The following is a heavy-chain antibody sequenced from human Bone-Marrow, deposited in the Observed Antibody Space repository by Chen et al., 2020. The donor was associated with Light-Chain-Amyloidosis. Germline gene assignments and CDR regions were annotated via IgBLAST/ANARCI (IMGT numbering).Heavy chain of an antibody. Sequence: QVQLQESGPGLVKPSATLFLTCTVSGGSVSSSAFYWGWIRPTPGKGLEWIGHIYHSGSTYYNPSLKSRVSLSVDTTKNQFSLNLGSVTAADTAVYYCTRPRTGTTTGAYYYMDVWGKGTTVIVSS. J-gene: IGHJ6*03. V-gene: IGHV4-39*01. D-gene: IGHD1-7*01. CDR1: GGSVSSSAFY. CDR3: TRPRTGTTTGAYYYMDV. CDR2: IYHSGST.